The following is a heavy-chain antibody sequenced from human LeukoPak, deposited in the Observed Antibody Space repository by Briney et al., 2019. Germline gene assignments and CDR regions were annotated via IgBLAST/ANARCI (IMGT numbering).Heavy chain of an antibody. V-gene: IGHV4-34*01. J-gene: IGHJ4*02. CDR3: ARGVTYYYDSSGYYTTFYYFDY. Sequence: SETLSLTCAVYGGSFSGYYWSWIRQPPGKGLEWIGEINHSGSTNYNPSLKSRVTVSVGTSKNQFSLKLSSVTAADTAVYYCARGVTYYYDSSGYYTTFYYFDYWGQGTLVTVSS. CDR1: GGSFSGYY. CDR2: INHSGST. D-gene: IGHD3-22*01.